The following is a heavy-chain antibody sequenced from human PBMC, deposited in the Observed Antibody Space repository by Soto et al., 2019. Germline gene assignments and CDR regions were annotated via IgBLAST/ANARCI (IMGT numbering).Heavy chain of an antibody. CDR1: GFTFITYD. CDR3: ARRKERSGPYYLDL. D-gene: IGHD6-25*01. Sequence: ASVKVSCKASGFTFITYDFSGVRQAAGQGLEWMGWMNPNNGNAGFAQRSRGRINMTRNTSISTAYLELSSLRSDDSAVYFCARRKERSGPYYLDLWGQGTQVTVSS. V-gene: IGHV1-8*01. CDR2: MNPNNGNA. J-gene: IGHJ4*02.